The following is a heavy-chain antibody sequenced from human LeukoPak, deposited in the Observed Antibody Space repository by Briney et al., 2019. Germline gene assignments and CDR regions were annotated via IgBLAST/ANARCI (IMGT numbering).Heavy chain of an antibody. CDR3: AKGTRGSGTSYNDDY. J-gene: IGHJ4*02. CDR1: GFTFSSYA. Sequence: GGSLGLSCAASGFTFSSYAMSWVRQAPGKGLEWVSTISGSGAGTYYADSVKGRFTISRDNPKNTLYLQMNSLRAEDTAIYYCAKGTRGSGTSYNDDYWGQGTLVTVSS. V-gene: IGHV3-23*01. D-gene: IGHD3-10*01. CDR2: ISGSGAGT.